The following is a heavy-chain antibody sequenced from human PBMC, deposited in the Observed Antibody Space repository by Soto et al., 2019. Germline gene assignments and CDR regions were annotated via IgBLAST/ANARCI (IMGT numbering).Heavy chain of an antibody. V-gene: IGHV4-61*01. J-gene: IGHJ6*02. CDR1: GGSVSSGSYY. CDR2: IYYSGST. D-gene: IGHD5-18*01. Sequence: SETLSLTCTVSGGSVSSGSYYWSWIRQPPGKGLEWIGYIYYSGSTNYSPSLKSRVTISVDTSKNQFSLKLSSVTAADTAVYYCAREKRGYSYGLYYYYGMDVWGQGTTVTVSS. CDR3: AREKRGYSYGLYYYYGMDV.